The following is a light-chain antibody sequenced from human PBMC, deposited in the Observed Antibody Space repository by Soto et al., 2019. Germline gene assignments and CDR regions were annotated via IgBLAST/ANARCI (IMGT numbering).Light chain of an antibody. CDR1: QDISNY. CDR3: QQYDNLHPKEFP. CDR2: DAS. Sequence: IQMTQSPSSLSGSVGDIVTITYQGIQDISNYLNWYQQKPGKAPKLLIYDASNLETGVPSRFSGSGSGTDFTFTISSLQPEDIATYYCQQYDNLHPKEFPFGPGTRWIS. V-gene: IGKV1-33*01. J-gene: IGKJ3*01.